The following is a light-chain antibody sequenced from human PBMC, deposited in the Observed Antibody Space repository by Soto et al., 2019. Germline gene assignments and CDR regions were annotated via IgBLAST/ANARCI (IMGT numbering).Light chain of an antibody. CDR2: DVS. Sequence: QSALTQPASVSGSPGQSIAISCTGTSSDVGGYNYVSWYQQHPGTAPKLMIYDVSDRPSGVSNRFSGSTSGNTASLTISGLQAEDEADYCCRSYTTSSTLVFGGGTKLTVL. J-gene: IGLJ2*01. V-gene: IGLV2-14*01. CDR1: SSDVGGYNY. CDR3: RSYTTSSTLV.